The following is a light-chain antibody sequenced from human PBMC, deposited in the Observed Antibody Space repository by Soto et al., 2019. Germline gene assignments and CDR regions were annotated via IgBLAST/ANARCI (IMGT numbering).Light chain of an antibody. J-gene: IGLJ2*01. V-gene: IGLV1-44*01. CDR1: GSSIGTNT. CDR2: GNN. CDR3: AAWDGSLNNVL. Sequence: VLTQPPSASGTPGKRVTISCSGSGSSIGTNTVNWYRQLPGTAPKLLIYGNNQRPSGVPDRFSGSKSGTSASLAISGLQSEDEAEYYCAAWDGSLNNVLFGGGTKVTVL.